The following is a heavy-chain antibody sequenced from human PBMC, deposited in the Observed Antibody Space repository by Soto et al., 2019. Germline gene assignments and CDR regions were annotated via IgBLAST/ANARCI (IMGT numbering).Heavy chain of an antibody. Sequence: QVQLVESGGGVVQPGRSLRLSCAESGFTFSSYGMHWVRQAPGKGLEWVAVIWYDGSNKYYADSVKGRFTISRDNSKNTLYLQMNSLRAEDTAVYYCARDVVVVVAANYYYYYGMDVWGQGTTVTVSS. CDR3: ARDVVVVVAANYYYYYGMDV. CDR1: GFTFSSYG. CDR2: IWYDGSNK. V-gene: IGHV3-33*01. J-gene: IGHJ6*02. D-gene: IGHD2-15*01.